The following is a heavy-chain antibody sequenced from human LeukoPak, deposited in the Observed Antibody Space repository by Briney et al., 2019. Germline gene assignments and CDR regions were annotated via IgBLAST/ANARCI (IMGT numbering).Heavy chain of an antibody. V-gene: IGHV4-4*07. Sequence: SETLSLTCTVSGGSISSYYWSWIRQPAEKGLEWLGQIYTSVSTKYNPPLKSRVTLSVDTSKHRSSLKLSSVTAADTAVYYCARAYAVAAPFDYWGQGTLVTVSS. J-gene: IGHJ4*02. CDR3: ARAYAVAAPFDY. CDR1: GGSISSYY. CDR2: IYTSVST. D-gene: IGHD6-19*01.